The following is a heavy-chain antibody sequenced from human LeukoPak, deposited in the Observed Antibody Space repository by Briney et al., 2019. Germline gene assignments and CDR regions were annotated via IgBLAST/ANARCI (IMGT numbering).Heavy chain of an antibody. CDR1: GYTFTGYY. CDR2: INPNSGGA. CDR3: ARGPPEYCSGGSCYSGRNWFDP. J-gene: IGHJ5*02. D-gene: IGHD2-15*01. Sequence: GASVKVSCKASGYTFTGYYMHWVRQAPGQGLEWMGWINPNSGGADYAQKFQGRVTMTRDTSISTAYMALSRLTSDDTAVYYCARGPPEYCSGGSCYSGRNWFDPWGQGTLVTVSS. V-gene: IGHV1-2*02.